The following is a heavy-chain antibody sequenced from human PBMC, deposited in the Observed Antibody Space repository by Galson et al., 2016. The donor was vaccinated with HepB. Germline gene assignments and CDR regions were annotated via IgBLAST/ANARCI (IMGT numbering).Heavy chain of an antibody. Sequence: SLRLSCAASGFAFSGSAMHWVRQASGRGLEWLGRIQTSPMGYETAHAATVQGMFTISRYDSRNTANRQIDSLTIEYTAVYYCLANNYVDTGLGYWGQGTMVTVSS. CDR1: GFAFSGSA. CDR3: LANNYVDTGLGY. V-gene: IGHV3-73*01. J-gene: IGHJ4*02. CDR2: IQTSPMGYET. D-gene: IGHD4-17*01.